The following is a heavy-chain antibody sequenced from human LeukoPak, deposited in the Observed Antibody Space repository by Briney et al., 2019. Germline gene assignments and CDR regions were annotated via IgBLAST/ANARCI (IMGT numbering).Heavy chain of an antibody. CDR3: ARARLITMIWSI. Sequence: PSETLSLTCTVSGGSISSYYWSWIRQPPGKGLEWIGYIYYSGSTNYNPSLKSRVTISVDTSKNQFSLKLSSVTAADTAVYYCARARLITMIWSIWGQGTMVTVSS. CDR1: GGSISSYY. D-gene: IGHD3-22*01. V-gene: IGHV4-59*12. J-gene: IGHJ3*02. CDR2: IYYSGST.